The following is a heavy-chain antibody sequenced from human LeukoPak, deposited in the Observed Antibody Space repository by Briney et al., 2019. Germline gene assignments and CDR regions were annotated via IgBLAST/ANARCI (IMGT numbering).Heavy chain of an antibody. V-gene: IGHV1-18*01. CDR1: GYDFTSHG. CDR3: ARGYIVVVPAARWFDP. CDR2: ISPYNGDT. Sequence: ASVKVSCKTSGYDFTSHGIFWVRQAPGQGLEWMGWISPYNGDTKVGQTFQGRVTMTTDTPTTTAYMELRRLRFDDTAVYYCARGYIVVVPAARWFDPWGQGTLVTVSS. J-gene: IGHJ5*02. D-gene: IGHD2-2*01.